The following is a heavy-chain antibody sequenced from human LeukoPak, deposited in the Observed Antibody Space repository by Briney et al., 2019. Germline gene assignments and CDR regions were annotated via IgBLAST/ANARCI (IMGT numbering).Heavy chain of an antibody. J-gene: IGHJ5*02. Sequence: GGSLRLSCVVSGFTFGSYWMSWVRQAPGKGLELVASVKQDGREKYYVDSVEGRFTISRDNAKNLLYLQMNSLRAEDTAVYYCARDIAAAGTEGWFDPWGQGTLVTVSS. D-gene: IGHD6-13*01. CDR3: ARDIAAAGTEGWFDP. CDR1: GFTFGSYW. V-gene: IGHV3-7*03. CDR2: VKQDGREK.